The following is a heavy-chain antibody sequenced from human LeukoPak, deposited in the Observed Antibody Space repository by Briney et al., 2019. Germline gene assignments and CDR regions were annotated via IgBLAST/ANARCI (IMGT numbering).Heavy chain of an antibody. CDR1: GVTINDFY. V-gene: IGHV3-66*01. CDR3: ARDRDYDSSGQLDY. CDR2: IFNGNKI. D-gene: IGHD3-22*01. Sequence: PGGSLRLSCAVSGVTINDFYLSMSWVRQAPGKGLEWISVIFNGNKIYYADSAKGRFTISRDNSKNTLYLQMNSLRAEDTAVYYCARDRDYDSSGQLDYWGQGTLVTVSS. J-gene: IGHJ4*02.